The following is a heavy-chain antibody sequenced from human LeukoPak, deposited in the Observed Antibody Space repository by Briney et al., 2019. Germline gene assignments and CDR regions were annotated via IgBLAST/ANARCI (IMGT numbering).Heavy chain of an antibody. V-gene: IGHV4-59*01. J-gene: IGHJ4*02. CDR3: ARGFDSKSTYFDY. CDR2: ISYSGST. CDR1: GGSISSYY. Sequence: SETLSLTCTVSGGSISSYYWNWIRQPPGKGLEWIGYISYSGSTNYNPSLKSRVTISLDTSKNQFSLKLRSVTAADTAVYYCARGFDSKSTYFDYWRQETLVTVSS. D-gene: IGHD5-12*01.